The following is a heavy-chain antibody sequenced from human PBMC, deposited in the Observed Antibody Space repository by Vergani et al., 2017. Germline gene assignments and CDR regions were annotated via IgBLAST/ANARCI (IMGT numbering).Heavy chain of an antibody. D-gene: IGHD2-15*01. CDR3: ARELGYCSGGSCLVGYYYYYGMDV. Sequence: QVQLQESGPGLVKPSETLSLTCTVSGGSISSYYWSWIRQPPGKGLEWIGYIYYSGSTNYNPSLKSRVTISVDTSKNQFSLKLSSVTAADTAVYYCARELGYCSGGSCLVGYYYYYGMDVWGQGTTVTVSS. CDR2: IYYSGST. CDR1: GGSISSYY. V-gene: IGHV4-59*01. J-gene: IGHJ6*02.